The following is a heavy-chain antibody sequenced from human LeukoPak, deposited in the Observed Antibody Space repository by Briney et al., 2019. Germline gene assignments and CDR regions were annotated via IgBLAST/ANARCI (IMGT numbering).Heavy chain of an antibody. Sequence: GGSLRLSCAASGFTFSDYYMSWIRHAPGKGLEWVSYISSSGSTIYYADSVKGRFTISRDNAKNSLYLQMNSLSAEDTAVYYCARDESSSWTAWFDPWGQGTLVTVSS. D-gene: IGHD6-13*01. CDR3: ARDESSSWTAWFDP. CDR2: ISSSGSTI. V-gene: IGHV3-11*01. CDR1: GFTFSDYY. J-gene: IGHJ5*02.